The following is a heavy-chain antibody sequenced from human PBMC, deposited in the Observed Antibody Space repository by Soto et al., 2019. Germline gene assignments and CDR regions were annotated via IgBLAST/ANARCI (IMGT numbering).Heavy chain of an antibody. J-gene: IGHJ3*01. D-gene: IGHD5-18*01. V-gene: IGHV4-59*01. CDR3: ARDRGDSYGPRAFDV. CDR2: VYYTGST. CDR1: GGSISSYH. Sequence: SETLSLTCTVSGGSISSYHWNWIRRPPGRGLEWIGHVYYTGSTNYNPSLNSRVTISVDTSKSQFSLKPSSVTAADTAVYYCARDRGDSYGPRAFDVWGQGAMVTVSS.